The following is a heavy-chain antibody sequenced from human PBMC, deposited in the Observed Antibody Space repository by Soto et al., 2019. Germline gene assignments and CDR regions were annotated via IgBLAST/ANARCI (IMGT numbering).Heavy chain of an antibody. V-gene: IGHV3-30*18. CDR2: ISYDGSNK. Sequence: PGGSLRLSCAASGFTFSSYGMHWVRQAPGKGLEWVAVISYDGSNKYYADSVKGRFTISRDNSKNTLYLQMNSLRAEDTAVYYCAKDVDTAMDDGLGYGMDVWGQGTTVTVSS. CDR1: GFTFSSYG. D-gene: IGHD5-18*01. CDR3: AKDVDTAMDDGLGYGMDV. J-gene: IGHJ6*02.